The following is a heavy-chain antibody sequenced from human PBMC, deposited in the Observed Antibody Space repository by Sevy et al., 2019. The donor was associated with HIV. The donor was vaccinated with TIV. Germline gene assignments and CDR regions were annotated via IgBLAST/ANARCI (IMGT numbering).Heavy chain of an antibody. V-gene: IGHV3-7*03. D-gene: IGHD3-10*01. J-gene: IGHJ4*02. CDR3: ARDTVYYYGSGSYYNCLDY. CDR1: AFTFSSYW. CDR2: IKQDGSEK. Sequence: GGSLRLSCAASAFTFSSYWMSWVRQAPGKGLEWVANIKQDGSEKYYVDSVKGRFTISRDNAKNSLYLQMNSLRAEDTAVYYCARDTVYYYGSGSYYNCLDYWGQGTLVTVSS.